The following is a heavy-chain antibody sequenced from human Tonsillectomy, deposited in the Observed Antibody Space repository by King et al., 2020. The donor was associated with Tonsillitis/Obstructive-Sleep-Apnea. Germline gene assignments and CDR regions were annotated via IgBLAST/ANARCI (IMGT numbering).Heavy chain of an antibody. J-gene: IGHJ5*02. V-gene: IGHV3-11*05. Sequence: VQLVESGGGLVKPGGSLRLSCVASGFTFSDHYMSWIRQAPGGGLEWISFISGSSSNSNYADSVKGRCTISRDNTKNLLYLEIHSLRADDTAVYYCAGTKGFDNGAWFDPWGRGSLVTVSS. D-gene: IGHD4-17*01. CDR3: AGTKGFDNGAWFDP. CDR2: ISGSSSNS. CDR1: GFTFSDHY.